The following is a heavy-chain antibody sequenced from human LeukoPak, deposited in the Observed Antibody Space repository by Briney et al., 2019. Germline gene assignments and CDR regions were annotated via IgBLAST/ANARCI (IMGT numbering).Heavy chain of an antibody. CDR3: AGGPAVLRFLEWLFRPFDP. CDR2: INHSGST. J-gene: IGHJ5*02. D-gene: IGHD3-3*01. CDR1: GGSFSGYY. Sequence: SETLSLTCAVYGGSFSGYYWSWIRQPPGKGLEWIGEINHSGSTNYNPSLKSRVTISVDTSKNQFSLKLSSVTAADTAVYYCAGGPAVLRFLEWLFRPFDPWGQGTLVTVSS. V-gene: IGHV4-34*01.